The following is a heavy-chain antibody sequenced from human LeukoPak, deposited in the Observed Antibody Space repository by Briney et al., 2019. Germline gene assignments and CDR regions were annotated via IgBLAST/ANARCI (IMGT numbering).Heavy chain of an antibody. J-gene: IGHJ4*02. CDR2: SYLGDSDT. Sequence: PGESLKISCKGSGYSFTSYWIGWVRQMPGKGLEWMGISYLGDSDTRYSPSFKGQVTISADKSISTAYLQWSSLKASDTAMYYCARRRAVAGTYYFDYWGQGTLVTVSS. CDR1: GYSFTSYW. CDR3: ARRRAVAGTYYFDY. V-gene: IGHV5-51*01. D-gene: IGHD6-19*01.